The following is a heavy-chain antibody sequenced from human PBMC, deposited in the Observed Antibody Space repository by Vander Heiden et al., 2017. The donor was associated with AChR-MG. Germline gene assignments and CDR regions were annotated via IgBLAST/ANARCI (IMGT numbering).Heavy chain of an antibody. V-gene: IGHV1-69*01. Sequence: QVQPVQPGAEVKKPASADKVSCKASGGSFSCYASSWLRQAPGLGLEWMGVIIPIFGPAKYAQKFQGRVTITADESTSTAYMELSGLRSENTAVYCCARADDSPGVGYYGMDVWGQGTTVTVSS. CDR2: IIPIFGPA. J-gene: IGHJ6*02. CDR1: GGSFSCYA. D-gene: IGHD3-22*01. CDR3: ARADDSPGVGYYGMDV.